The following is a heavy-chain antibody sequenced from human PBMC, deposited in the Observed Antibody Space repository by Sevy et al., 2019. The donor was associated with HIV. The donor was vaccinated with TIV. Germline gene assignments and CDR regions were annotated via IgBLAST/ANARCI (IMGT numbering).Heavy chain of an antibody. V-gene: IGHV3-48*03. J-gene: IGHJ6*02. D-gene: IGHD3-3*01. CDR3: ASLRITIFGVVTLGMDV. Sequence: GGSLRLSCAASGFTFSSYEMNWVRQAPGKGLEWVSYISSSGSTIYYAHSVKGRFTISRDNAKNSLYLQMNSLRAEDTAVYYCASLRITIFGVVTLGMDVWGQGTTVTVSS. CDR1: GFTFSSYE. CDR2: ISSSGSTI.